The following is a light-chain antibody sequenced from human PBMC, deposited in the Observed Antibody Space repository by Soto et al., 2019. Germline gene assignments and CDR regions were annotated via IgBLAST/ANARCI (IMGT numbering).Light chain of an antibody. CDR1: SSDVGDYKY. CDR2: EVS. V-gene: IGLV2-14*01. J-gene: IGLJ1*01. CDR3: SSYTSSSTYV. Sequence: QSALTQPASVSGSPGQSMTISCTGASSDVGDYKYVSWFQQHPGKAPKLMIYEVSNRPSWVSNRFSGSKSGNTASLNISGLQAEDEADYYCSSYTSSSTYVFGTGTKVTVL.